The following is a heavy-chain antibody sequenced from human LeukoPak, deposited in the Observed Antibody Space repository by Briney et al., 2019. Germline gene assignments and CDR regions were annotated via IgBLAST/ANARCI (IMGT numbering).Heavy chain of an antibody. Sequence: GGSLRLSCAASGFTFSDYYMSWIRQAPGKGLEWVSAISGGGGSAYYVDSVKGRFTISRDNSKNTLYLQMNSLRAEDTAVYYCAKDRYFDSSGYYGFEYWGQGTLVTVSS. CDR2: ISGGGGSA. CDR1: GFTFSDYY. CDR3: AKDRYFDSSGYYGFEY. D-gene: IGHD3-22*01. J-gene: IGHJ4*02. V-gene: IGHV3-23*01.